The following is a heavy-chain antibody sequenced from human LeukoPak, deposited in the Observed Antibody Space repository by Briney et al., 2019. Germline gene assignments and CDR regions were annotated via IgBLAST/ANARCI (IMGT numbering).Heavy chain of an antibody. Sequence: ASVKVSCKASGYTFTNYYMHWVRQAPGQGLEWMGIINPSGGSTRYAQKFQGRVTMTRDTSTSTVYMEPSSLRSDDTAVYYCARGYSGHESDFWGQGTLVTVSS. CDR2: INPSGGST. CDR3: ARGYSGHESDF. D-gene: IGHD5-12*01. J-gene: IGHJ4*02. V-gene: IGHV1-46*01. CDR1: GYTFTNYY.